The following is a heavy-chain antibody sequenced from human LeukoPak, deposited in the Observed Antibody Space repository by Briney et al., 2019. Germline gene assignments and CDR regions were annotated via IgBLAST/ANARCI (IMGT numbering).Heavy chain of an antibody. V-gene: IGHV1-8*02. CDR3: ARLVNQFDYVTGRFDY. D-gene: IGHD4-17*01. CDR2: MNPNSGNT. Sequence: ASVKVSCKASGYTFTTHGINWVRQAPGQGLEWMGWMNPNSGNTGFAQKFQGRVTITRNTSISTAYLELSSLRSEDTAVYYCARLVNQFDYVTGRFDYWGQGTLVTVSS. J-gene: IGHJ4*02. CDR1: GYTFTTHG.